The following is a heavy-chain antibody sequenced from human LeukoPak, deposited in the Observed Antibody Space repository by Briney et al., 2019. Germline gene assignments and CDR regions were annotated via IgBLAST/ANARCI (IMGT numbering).Heavy chain of an antibody. D-gene: IGHD4-17*01. V-gene: IGHV3-33*01. CDR3: AREDYGDYGEAFDY. J-gene: IGHJ4*02. CDR1: GFTFSTYG. CDR2: IWYDGSNK. Sequence: QTGGSLRLSCAASGFTFSTYGMHWVRQAPGKGLEWVAVIWYDGSNKYYADSVKGRFTISRDNSKNTLYLQMNSLRAEDTAVYYCAREDYGDYGEAFDYWGQGTLVTVSS.